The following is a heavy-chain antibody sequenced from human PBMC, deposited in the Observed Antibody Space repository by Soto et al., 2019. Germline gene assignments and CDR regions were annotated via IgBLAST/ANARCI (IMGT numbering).Heavy chain of an antibody. CDR3: ARMGGARYNWFDP. J-gene: IGHJ5*02. Sequence: SETLSLTCTVSGGSISSGDYYWSWIRQPPGKGLEWIGYIYYSGSTYYNPSLKSRVTISVDTSKNQFSLKLSSVTAADTAVYYCARMGGARYNWFDPWGQGTLVTVSS. D-gene: IGHD1-26*01. V-gene: IGHV4-30-4*01. CDR1: GGSISSGDYY. CDR2: IYYSGST.